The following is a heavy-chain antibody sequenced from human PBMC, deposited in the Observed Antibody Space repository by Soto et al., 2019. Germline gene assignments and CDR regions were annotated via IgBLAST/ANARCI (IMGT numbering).Heavy chain of an antibody. V-gene: IGHV3-48*01. D-gene: IGHD3-9*01. CDR3: ARAAILVDLDY. CDR2: ISSSSSTI. CDR1: GFTFSSYS. Sequence: EVQLVESGGGVVQPGGSLRLSCAASGFTFSSYSMNWVRQAPGKGLEWVSYISSSSSTIYYADSVKGRFTISRDNAKNSLYLQMNSLRAEDTAVYYCARAAILVDLDYWGQGTLVTVSS. J-gene: IGHJ4*02.